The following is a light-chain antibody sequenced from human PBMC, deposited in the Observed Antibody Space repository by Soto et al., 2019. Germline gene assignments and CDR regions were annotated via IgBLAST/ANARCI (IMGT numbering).Light chain of an antibody. CDR2: GAS. Sequence: EIVMTQSPVTLSVSPGETAALACSASQSINSSLAWYQQKPGQAPRLLIYGASTRATGIPARFGGSGSGTEFTLTISSLQSEDFAVYYCKHYHNWPLTFGGGATVDIK. CDR3: KHYHNWPLT. J-gene: IGKJ4*01. CDR1: QSINSS. V-gene: IGKV3-15*01.